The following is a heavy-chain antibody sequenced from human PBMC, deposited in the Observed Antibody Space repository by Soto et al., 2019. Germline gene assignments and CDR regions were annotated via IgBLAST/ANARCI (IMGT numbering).Heavy chain of an antibody. CDR1: GCSINSGDFY. V-gene: IGHV4-30-4*01. D-gene: IGHD5-12*01. CDR3: TRDTRGHGYNHGTFDY. J-gene: IGHJ4*02. Sequence: SETLSLTCTVSGCSINSGDFYWSWIRQPPGKGLEWIGYIFYSGSTYYNPSLKSRLTMSVDTSKNQFSLKLGSVTAADTAVYYCTRDTRGHGYNHGTFDYWGQGTLVTVSS. CDR2: IFYSGST.